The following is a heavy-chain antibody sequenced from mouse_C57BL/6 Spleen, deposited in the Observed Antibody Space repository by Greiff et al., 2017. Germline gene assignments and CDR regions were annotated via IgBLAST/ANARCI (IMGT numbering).Heavy chain of an antibody. CDR2: IYPGDGDT. CDR3: AREDYYGSLYYFDY. Sequence: VMLVESGAELVKPGASVKISCKASGYAFSSYWMNWVKQRPGKGLEWIGQIYPGDGDTNYNGKFKGKATLTADKSSSTAYMQLSSLTSEDSAVYFCAREDYYGSLYYFDYWGQGTTLTVSS. J-gene: IGHJ2*01. CDR1: GYAFSSYW. D-gene: IGHD1-1*01. V-gene: IGHV1-80*01.